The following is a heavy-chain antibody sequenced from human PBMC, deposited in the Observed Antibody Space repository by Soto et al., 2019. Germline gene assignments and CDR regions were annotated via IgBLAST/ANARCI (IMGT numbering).Heavy chain of an antibody. CDR2: IYYSGST. CDR1: GGSISSGGYY. V-gene: IGHV4-31*03. CDR3: ARGGVVIRRFDY. J-gene: IGHJ4*02. Sequence: SETLSLTCTVSGGSISSGGYYWSWIRQHPRKGLEWIGYIYYSGSTYYNPSLKSRVTISVDTSKSQFSLKLSSVTAADTAVYYCARGGVVIRRFDYWGQGTLVTVSS. D-gene: IGHD3-3*01.